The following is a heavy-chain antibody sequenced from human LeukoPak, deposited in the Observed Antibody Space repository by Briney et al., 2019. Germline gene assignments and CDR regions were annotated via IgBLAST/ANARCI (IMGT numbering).Heavy chain of an antibody. Sequence: SETLSLTCTVSDGSISSSNYYWGWIRQPPGKGLEWIGSIYYGSVFYSVSTYYNPSLKSRVTMSGDTSKNQFSLKLSSVTAADTAAYYCARLGYCSGGSCYYYYYMDVWGKGTTVTVSS. D-gene: IGHD2-15*01. CDR1: DGSISSSNYY. V-gene: IGHV4-39*07. CDR2: IYYGSVFYSVST. J-gene: IGHJ6*03. CDR3: ARLGYCSGGSCYYYYYMDV.